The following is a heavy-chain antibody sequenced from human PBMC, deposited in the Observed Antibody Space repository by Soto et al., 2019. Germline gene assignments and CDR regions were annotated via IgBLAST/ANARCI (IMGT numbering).Heavy chain of an antibody. CDR3: ARVGYCSSTSCYYRYYYMDV. CDR2: ISAYNGNT. Sequence: ASVKVSCKASGYTFPSYGISWVRQAPGQGLEWMGWISAYNGNTNYAQKLQGRVTMTTDTSTSTAYMELRSLRSDDTAVYYCARVGYCSSTSCYYRYYYMDVWGKGTTVTVSS. D-gene: IGHD2-2*01. J-gene: IGHJ6*03. CDR1: GYTFPSYG. V-gene: IGHV1-18*01.